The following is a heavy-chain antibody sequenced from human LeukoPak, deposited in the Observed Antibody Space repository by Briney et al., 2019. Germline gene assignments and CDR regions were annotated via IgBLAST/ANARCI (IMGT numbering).Heavy chain of an antibody. CDR2: IYYSGSI. Sequence: SETLSLTCIVSGDSINNYYWSWIRQPPGKGLEWIGYIYYSGSIMYNPSLKSRVTISVDTSKNQFSLKLSSVTAADTAVYYCARGTSITGRFDPWGQGTLVTVSS. J-gene: IGHJ5*02. CDR3: ARGTSITGRFDP. CDR1: GDSINNYY. V-gene: IGHV4-59*12. D-gene: IGHD1-14*01.